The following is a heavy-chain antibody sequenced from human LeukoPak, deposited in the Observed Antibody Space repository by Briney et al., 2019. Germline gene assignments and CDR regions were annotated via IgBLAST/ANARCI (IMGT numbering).Heavy chain of an antibody. CDR3: ARTYYYDSSGYPGSIGY. Sequence: GGSLRLSCAASGFTFSSYEMNWVRQAPGKGLEWVSYISSSGSTIYYADSVKGRFTISRDNAKNSLYLQMNSLRAEDTAVYYCARTYYYDSSGYPGSIGYWGQGTLVTVSS. D-gene: IGHD3-22*01. V-gene: IGHV3-48*03. J-gene: IGHJ4*02. CDR2: ISSSGSTI. CDR1: GFTFSSYE.